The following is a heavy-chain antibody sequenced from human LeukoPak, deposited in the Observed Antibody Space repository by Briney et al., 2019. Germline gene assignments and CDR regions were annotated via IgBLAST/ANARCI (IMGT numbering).Heavy chain of an antibody. CDR1: GGSISSYY. V-gene: IGHV4-59*12. D-gene: IGHD6-19*01. CDR3: ARETRAIAVVGVNAFDI. J-gene: IGHJ3*02. Sequence: PSETLSLTCTVSGGSISSYYWSWIRQPPGKGLEWIGYIYYSGSTNYNPSLKSRVTISVDTSKNQFSLKLSSVTAADTAVYYCARETRAIAVVGVNAFDIWGQGKMVTVSS. CDR2: IYYSGST.